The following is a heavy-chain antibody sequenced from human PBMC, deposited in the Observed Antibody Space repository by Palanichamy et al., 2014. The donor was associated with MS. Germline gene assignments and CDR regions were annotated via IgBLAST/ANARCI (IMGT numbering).Heavy chain of an antibody. CDR1: GFTFSSYA. CDR3: ARTSTVTYNFDY. Sequence: QVQAGGVWGRRGPAWRSLRLSCAASGFTFSSYAMHWVRQAPGKGLEWVAVISYDGSNKYYADSVKGRFTISRDNSKNTLYLQMNSLRAEDTAVYYCARTSTVTYNFDYWGQGTLVTVSS. D-gene: IGHD4-11*01. CDR2: ISYDGSNK. J-gene: IGHJ4*02. V-gene: IGHV3-30*04.